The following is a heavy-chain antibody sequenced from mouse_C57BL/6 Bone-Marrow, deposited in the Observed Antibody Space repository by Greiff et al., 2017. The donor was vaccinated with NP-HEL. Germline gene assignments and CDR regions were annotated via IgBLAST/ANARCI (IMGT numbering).Heavy chain of an antibody. Sequence: VQLQQSGAELVKPGASVKLSCKASGYTFTSYWMHWVKQRPGQGLEWIGMIHPNSGSTNYNEKFKSKATLTVDKSSSTAYMQLSSLTSEDSAVYYCARRGYYKVDYWGQGTSVTVSS. CDR3: ARRGYYKVDY. CDR1: GYTFTSYW. D-gene: IGHD2-12*01. J-gene: IGHJ4*01. CDR2: IHPNSGST. V-gene: IGHV1-64*01.